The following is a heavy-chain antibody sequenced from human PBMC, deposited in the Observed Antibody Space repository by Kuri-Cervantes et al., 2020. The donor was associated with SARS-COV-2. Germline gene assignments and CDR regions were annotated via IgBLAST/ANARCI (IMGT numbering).Heavy chain of an antibody. D-gene: IGHD6-19*01. V-gene: IGHV3-30-3*01. CDR2: ISYDGSNK. Sequence: GESLKISCAASGFTFSSYAMHWVRQAPGKGLVWVAVISYDGSNKYYADSVKGRFTISRDNYKSTVHLQVNSLRVEDTAVYYCAKDHGSDWTFPGSWGQGTQVTVSS. CDR1: GFTFSSYA. J-gene: IGHJ5*02. CDR3: AKDHGSDWTFPGS.